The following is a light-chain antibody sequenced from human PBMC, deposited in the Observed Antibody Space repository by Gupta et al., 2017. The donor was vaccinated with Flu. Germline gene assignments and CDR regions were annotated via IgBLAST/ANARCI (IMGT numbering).Light chain of an antibody. CDR3: QQDGYSPWT. CDR1: QSISSGY. CDR2: SAS. Sequence: EVVLTQSPGTLSLSPGERATLSCRTSQSISSGYLAWYQQRPGQAPRLLIYSASCRATDIPDRFSGSGSGTDFTLTINRLEPEDFAVYYCQQDGYSPWTFGQGTKV. V-gene: IGKV3-20*01. J-gene: IGKJ1*01.